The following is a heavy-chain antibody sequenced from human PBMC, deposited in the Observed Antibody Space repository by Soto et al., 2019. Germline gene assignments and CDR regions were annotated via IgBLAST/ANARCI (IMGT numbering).Heavy chain of an antibody. D-gene: IGHD1-7*01. CDR3: AAGAGTNLGIDAFDI. J-gene: IGHJ3*02. Sequence: SVKVSCKASGFTFTSSAMQWVRQARGQRLEWIGWIVAGSGNTNYAQKFQERVTITRDMSTSTAYMELSSLRSEDTAVYYCAAGAGTNLGIDAFDIWGQGTMVTVSS. V-gene: IGHV1-58*02. CDR2: IVAGSGNT. CDR1: GFTFTSSA.